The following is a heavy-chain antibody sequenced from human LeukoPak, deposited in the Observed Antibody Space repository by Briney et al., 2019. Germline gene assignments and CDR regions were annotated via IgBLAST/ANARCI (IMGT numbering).Heavy chain of an antibody. CDR2: VSAGGGST. D-gene: IGHD3-10*01. J-gene: IGHJ4*02. CDR1: GFTFSGYA. Sequence: GGSLRLSCAASGFTFSGYAMTWVRQAPGKGLEWVSTVSAGGGSTYYADSVKGRFTISRDNPKHTLHLQMNSLRAEDTAVYYCAKRLYGSGGYYQFDYWGQGTLVTVSS. V-gene: IGHV3-23*01. CDR3: AKRLYGSGGYYQFDY.